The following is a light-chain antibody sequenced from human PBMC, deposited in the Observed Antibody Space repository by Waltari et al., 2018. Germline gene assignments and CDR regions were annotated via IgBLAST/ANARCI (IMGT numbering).Light chain of an antibody. CDR1: QSVSSY. Sequence: EVVLTQSLATLSLSPGERATLSCRASQSVSSYLVWYQQKADQAPRLLIYDASKRATGIPARFSGSGSGTDFTLTISSLEPEDFAIYYCQQRGDWPITFGQGTRLETK. CDR3: QQRGDWPIT. V-gene: IGKV3-11*01. CDR2: DAS. J-gene: IGKJ5*01.